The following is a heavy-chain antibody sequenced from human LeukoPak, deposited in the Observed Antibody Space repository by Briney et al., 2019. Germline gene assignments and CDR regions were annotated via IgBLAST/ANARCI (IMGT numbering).Heavy chain of an antibody. D-gene: IGHD3-3*01. CDR2: IIPIFGTA. CDR1: GGTFSSYA. V-gene: IGHV1-69*13. J-gene: IGHJ6*03. Sequence: SVKVSCKASGGTFSSYAISWVRQAPGQGLEWMGGIIPIFGTANYAQKFQGRVTITADESTSTAYMELSSLRSEDTAVYYCARDGYDFWSGNTSPYYYYYMDVWGKGTTVTVSS. CDR3: ARDGYDFWSGNTSPYYYYYMDV.